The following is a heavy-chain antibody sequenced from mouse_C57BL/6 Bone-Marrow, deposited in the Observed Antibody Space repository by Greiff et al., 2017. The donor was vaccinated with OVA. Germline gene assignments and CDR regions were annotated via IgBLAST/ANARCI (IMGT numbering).Heavy chain of an antibody. J-gene: IGHJ2*01. D-gene: IGHD1-1*01. V-gene: IGHV1-80*01. CDR2: IYPEDGDT. CDR1: GYAFSSYW. CDR3: ARSGYYGSSYDY. Sequence: VQRVESGAELVKPGASVKISCKASGYAFSSYWMNWVKQRPGKGLEWIGQIYPEDGDTNYNGKFKGKATLTADKSSSTAYMQLSSLTSEDSAVDFCARSGYYGSSYDYWGQGTTLTVSS.